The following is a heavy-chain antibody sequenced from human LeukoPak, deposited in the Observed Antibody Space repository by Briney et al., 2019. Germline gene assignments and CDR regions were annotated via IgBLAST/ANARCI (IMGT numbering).Heavy chain of an antibody. CDR2: IVVGSGNT. J-gene: IGHJ4*02. CDR1: GFTFTSSA. Sequence: SVKVSCKASGFTFTSSAMQWVRQARGQRLEWIGWIVVGSGNTNYAQKFQERVTITRDMSTSTAYMELSSLRSEDTAVYYCAAVPHEYSYGPGWGDYWGLGTLVTVSS. D-gene: IGHD5-18*01. V-gene: IGHV1-58*02. CDR3: AAVPHEYSYGPGWGDY.